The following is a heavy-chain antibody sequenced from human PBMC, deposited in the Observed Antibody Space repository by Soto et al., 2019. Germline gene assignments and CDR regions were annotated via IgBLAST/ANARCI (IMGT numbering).Heavy chain of an antibody. CDR1: GYTFTSYY. CDR3: GSQRYYDYVWGSYPTPMDV. V-gene: IGHV1-46*03. D-gene: IGHD3-16*02. J-gene: IGHJ6*02. CDR2: INPSGGST. Sequence: ASVKVSCKASGYTFTSYYMHWVRQAPGQGLEWMGIINPSGGSTSYAQKFQGRVTMTRDTSTSTVYMELSSLRSEDTAVYYCGSQRYYDYVWGSYPTPMDVWGQGTTVTVSS.